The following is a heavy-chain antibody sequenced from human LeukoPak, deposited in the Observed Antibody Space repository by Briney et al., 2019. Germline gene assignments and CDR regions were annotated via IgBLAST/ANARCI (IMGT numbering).Heavy chain of an antibody. V-gene: IGHV4-59*01. CDR1: GGSFSGYY. CDR3: ARMHTNMITFGGEFDY. D-gene: IGHD3-16*01. Sequence: SETLSLTCAVYGGSFSGYYWSWIRQPPGKGLEWIGYIYYSGSTNYNPSLKSRVTISVDTSKNQFSLKLSSVTAADTAVYYCARMHTNMITFGGEFDYWGQGTLVTVSS. CDR2: IYYSGST. J-gene: IGHJ4*02.